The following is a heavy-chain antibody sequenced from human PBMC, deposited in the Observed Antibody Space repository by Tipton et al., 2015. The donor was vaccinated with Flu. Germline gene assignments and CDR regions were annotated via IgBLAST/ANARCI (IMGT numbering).Heavy chain of an antibody. CDR1: GGSINSYY. D-gene: IGHD6-25*01. CDR2: IYASGST. V-gene: IGHV4-4*07. Sequence: GLVKPSETLSLICTVSGGSINSYYWSWIRQSAGKGLEWIGRIYASGSTNYNAALRSRVTMSLDTSTNQVSLNLSSVTAADTAVYYCARDIRDPYISAYSLLEFEPWGPGTLVTVSS. CDR3: ARDIRDPYISAYSLLEFEP. J-gene: IGHJ1*01.